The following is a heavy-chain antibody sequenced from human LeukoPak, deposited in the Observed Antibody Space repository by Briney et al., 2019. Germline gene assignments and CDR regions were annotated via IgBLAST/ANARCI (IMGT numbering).Heavy chain of an antibody. J-gene: IGHJ5*02. CDR2: INPNSGGT. D-gene: IGHD3-10*01. V-gene: IGHV1-2*02. Sequence: ASVKVSCEASGYTFTGYYMHWVRQAPGQGLEWMGWINPNSGGTNYAQKFQGRVTMTRDTSISTAYMELSRLRSDDTAVYYCARMGGRSGRNWFDPWGQGTLVTVSS. CDR3: ARMGGRSGRNWFDP. CDR1: GYTFTGYY.